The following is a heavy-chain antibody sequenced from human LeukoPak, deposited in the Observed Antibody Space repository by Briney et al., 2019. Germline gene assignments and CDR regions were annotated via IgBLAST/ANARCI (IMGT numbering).Heavy chain of an antibody. J-gene: IGHJ4*02. CDR3: AITDRFLEWPFDY. D-gene: IGHD3-3*01. CDR2: VYPGDSDT. V-gene: IGHV5-51*01. CDR1: GYSFTSYW. Sequence: GESLKISCKGSGYSFTSYWIGWVRPMPGKGLEWMGIVYPGDSDTRYSPSFQGQVTISADKSISTAYLQWSSLKASDTAMYYCAITDRFLEWPFDYWGQGTLVTVSS.